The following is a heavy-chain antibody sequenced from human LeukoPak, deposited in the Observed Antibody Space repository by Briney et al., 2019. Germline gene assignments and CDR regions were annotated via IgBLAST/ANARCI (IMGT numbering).Heavy chain of an antibody. CDR3: AREGDGYNLGIDY. CDR1: GFTFSSYA. D-gene: IGHD5-24*01. CDR2: IWYDGSNK. J-gene: IGHJ4*02. Sequence: GGSLRLSCEASGFTFSSYAMSWVRQAPGKGLEWVAVIWYDGSNKYYADSVKGRFTISRDNSKNTLYLQMNSLRAEDTAVYYCAREGDGYNLGIDYWGQGTLVTVSS. V-gene: IGHV3-33*08.